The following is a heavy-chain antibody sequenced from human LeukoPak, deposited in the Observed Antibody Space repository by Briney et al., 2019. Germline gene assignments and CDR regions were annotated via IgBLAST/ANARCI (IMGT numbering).Heavy chain of an antibody. Sequence: GGSLRLSCAPSGFTVSSNYMSWVRQAPGKGLEWVSVIYSGGDTFYADSVKGRFTISRDNSKNTLFLQMNSLRAEETAVYYCAKDGYYGSGTYYVYYYYYMDVWGKGTTVTVSS. CDR2: IYSGGDT. CDR3: AKDGYYGSGTYYVYYYYYMDV. J-gene: IGHJ6*03. CDR1: GFTVSSNY. D-gene: IGHD3-10*01. V-gene: IGHV3-53*01.